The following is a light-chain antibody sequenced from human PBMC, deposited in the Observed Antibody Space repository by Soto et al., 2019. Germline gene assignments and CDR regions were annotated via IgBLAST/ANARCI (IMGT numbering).Light chain of an antibody. CDR3: QQSYSLPYT. Sequence: DIQMTQSPSSLSASVGDRVTITCRASQRISTYLNWYQQKPGKAPKLLIYATSSLQSGVPSRFSGSGSGTDFTLTITSLQPEDFATYFCQQSYSLPYTFGQGTKLEI. CDR1: QRISTY. V-gene: IGKV1-39*01. J-gene: IGKJ2*01. CDR2: ATS.